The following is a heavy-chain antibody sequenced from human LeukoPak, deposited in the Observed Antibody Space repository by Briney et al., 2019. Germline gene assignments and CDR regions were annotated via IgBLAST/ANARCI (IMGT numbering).Heavy chain of an antibody. CDR2: LYSGGNT. Sequence: GGSLRLSCAASGFTFSSYAMSWVRQAPGKGLEWVSVLYSGGNTYYADSVKGRFTISRDNSKDTLYLQMNSLRAEDTAVYYCASQPPHCSSTACYVAYWGQGTLVTVSS. CDR1: GFTFSSYA. J-gene: IGHJ4*02. V-gene: IGHV3-23*03. D-gene: IGHD2-2*01. CDR3: ASQPPHCSSTACYVAY.